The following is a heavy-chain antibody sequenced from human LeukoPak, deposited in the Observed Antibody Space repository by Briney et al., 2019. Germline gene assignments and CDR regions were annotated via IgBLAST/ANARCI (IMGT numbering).Heavy chain of an antibody. CDR3: AVSLTTGGYYGMDV. V-gene: IGHV1-24*01. Sequence: RASVKVSCKVSGYTLTELSLHWVRQAPGKGREWMGRFDPEDGETIYARKFQGRVTMTEDTSTDTAYMELSNLRSEDTAVYFCAVSLTTGGYYGMDVWGQGTTVTVSS. J-gene: IGHJ6*02. CDR1: GYTLTELS. CDR2: FDPEDGET. D-gene: IGHD1-1*01.